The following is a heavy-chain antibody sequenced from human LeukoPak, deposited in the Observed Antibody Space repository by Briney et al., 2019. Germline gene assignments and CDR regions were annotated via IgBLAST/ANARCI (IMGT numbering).Heavy chain of an antibody. J-gene: IGHJ3*02. CDR1: GYTFTSYG. D-gene: IGHD1-26*01. V-gene: IGHV1-18*01. CDR3: ARDFISSESGSYHQKRRFHAFDI. Sequence: GASVKVSCKASGYTFTSYGISWVRQAPGQGLEWMGWISVYNANTNYAQNLQGRVTMTTDTPTNTAYMELRSLRSDDTAVYYCARDFISSESGSYHQKRRFHAFDIWGQGTMVTVSS. CDR2: ISVYNANT.